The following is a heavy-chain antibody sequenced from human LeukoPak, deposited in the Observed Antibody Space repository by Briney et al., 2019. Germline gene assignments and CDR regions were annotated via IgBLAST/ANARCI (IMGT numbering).Heavy chain of an antibody. D-gene: IGHD3-22*01. J-gene: IGHJ4*02. CDR1: GYSISSGYY. CDR3: ARLRPNNYYYDSSGYFDY. Sequence: SETLSLTCAVSGYSISSGYYWGWIRQPPGKGLEGIGSIYLSGSTYYNPSLKSRVTISVDTSKNQFSLKLSSVTAADTAVYYCARLRPNNYYYDSSGYFDYWGQGTLVTVSS. V-gene: IGHV4-38-2*01. CDR2: IYLSGST.